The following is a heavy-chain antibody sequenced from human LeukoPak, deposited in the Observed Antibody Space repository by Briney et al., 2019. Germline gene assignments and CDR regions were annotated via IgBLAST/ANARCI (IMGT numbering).Heavy chain of an antibody. V-gene: IGHV3-21*01. CDR3: ARRWEYCSSTSCYPYYYYGMDV. CDR2: ISSSSSYI. CDR1: GFTFSSYS. Sequence: PGGSLRLSCAASGFTFSSYSMNWVRQAPGKGLEWVSSISSSSSYIYYADSVKGRFTISRDNAKNSLYLQMNSLRAEDTAVYYCARRWEYCSSTSCYPYYYYGMDVWGQGTTVTVSS. J-gene: IGHJ6*02. D-gene: IGHD2-2*01.